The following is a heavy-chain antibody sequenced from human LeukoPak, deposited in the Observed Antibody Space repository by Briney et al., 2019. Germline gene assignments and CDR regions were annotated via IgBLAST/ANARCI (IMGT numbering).Heavy chain of an antibody. Sequence: SETLSLTCPVSGGYISSSSYYWGWIRQPPGKGLEWIGSIYYSGSTYYNPSLKSRVTISVDTSKNQFSLKLSVPAADTAVYYCARATVTYYYYYYMDVWGKGTTVTVSS. CDR2: IYYSGST. V-gene: IGHV4-39*07. D-gene: IGHD4-11*01. CDR1: GGYISSSSYY. CDR3: ARATVTYYYYYYMDV. J-gene: IGHJ6*03.